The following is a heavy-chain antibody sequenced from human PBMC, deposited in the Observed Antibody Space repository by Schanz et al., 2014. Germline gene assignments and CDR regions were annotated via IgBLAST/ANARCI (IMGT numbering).Heavy chain of an antibody. J-gene: IGHJ6*02. CDR1: GRTFIVYL. Sequence: QVQLVQSGAEAKKPGASMKVSCKASGRTFIVYLVLHWVRQAPGQGLEWMGRISPNSGATHAAQKFQGRVTMTWDRSISTANMELSRLRSDDTAVYYCARENKDYDSILNKFFHYGLDLWGQGTTVTVSS. D-gene: IGHD3-3*02. CDR2: ISPNSGAT. V-gene: IGHV1-2*06. CDR3: ARENKDYDSILNKFFHYGLDL.